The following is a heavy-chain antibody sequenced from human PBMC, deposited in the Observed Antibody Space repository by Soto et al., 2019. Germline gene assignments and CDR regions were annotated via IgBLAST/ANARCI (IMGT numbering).Heavy chain of an antibody. CDR1: EGYSIDLG. D-gene: IGHD4-17*01. Sequence: PSQPLPHRNTVAEGYSIDLGWRWIRQPPGKGLEWIGYIYYSGSTNYNPSLKSRVTISVDTSKNQFSLKLSSVTAADTAVYYCARRYGSAFDIWGQGTMVIVSS. V-gene: IGHV4-59*11. CDR2: IYYSGST. J-gene: IGHJ3*02. CDR3: ARRYGSAFDI.